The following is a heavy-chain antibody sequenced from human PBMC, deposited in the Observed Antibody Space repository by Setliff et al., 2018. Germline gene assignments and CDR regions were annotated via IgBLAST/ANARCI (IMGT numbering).Heavy chain of an antibody. CDR3: ARHEFVGGYYGSVTYRHFDY. CDR1: GDSISSTSYQ. V-gene: IGHV4-39*01. CDR2: IYYTGTA. D-gene: IGHD3-10*01. Sequence: SETLSLTCTVSGDSISSTSYQWGWVRQPPGKGLEWIGSIYYTGTAYYNPSLKSRVTISVDTSKNQFSLQVTSLAATDTALYFCARHEFVGGYYGSVTYRHFDYWGQVILVTVSS. J-gene: IGHJ4*02.